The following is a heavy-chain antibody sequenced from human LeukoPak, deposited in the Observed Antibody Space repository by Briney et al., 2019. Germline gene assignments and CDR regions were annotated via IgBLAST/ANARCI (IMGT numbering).Heavy chain of an antibody. CDR2: VFHSGIT. Sequence: PSETLSLTCSVSGYSISSGYYWGWIRQPPGKGLEWIGSVFHSGITYYKPSLKSRVTILVDTSKNQFSLKLTSVTAADTAVYYCATSEMATITLSYWGQGTLVTVSS. J-gene: IGHJ4*02. CDR1: GYSISSGYY. V-gene: IGHV4-38-2*02. D-gene: IGHD5-24*01. CDR3: ATSEMATITLSY.